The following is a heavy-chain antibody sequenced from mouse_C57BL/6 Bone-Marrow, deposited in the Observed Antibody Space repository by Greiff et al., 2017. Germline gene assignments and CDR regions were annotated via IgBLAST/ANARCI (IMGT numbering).Heavy chain of an antibody. D-gene: IGHD1-1*01. CDR3: ATYYGSSGYYFDC. Sequence: EVQLQQSGPELVKPGASVKISCKASGYSFTDYNMNWVKQSNGQSLEWIGVINPNYGTTSYNQKFKGKATLTVAQSSSTAYMQLNSLTSEDSAVYYCATYYGSSGYYFDCWGQGTTLTVSS. CDR2: INPNYGTT. V-gene: IGHV1-39*01. J-gene: IGHJ2*01. CDR1: GYSFTDYN.